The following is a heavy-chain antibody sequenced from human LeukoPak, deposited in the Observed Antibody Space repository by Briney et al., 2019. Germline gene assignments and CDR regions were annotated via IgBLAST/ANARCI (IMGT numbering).Heavy chain of an antibody. CDR3: AVGSDYGIDP. D-gene: IGHD4-17*01. CDR1: GGSISSGDYY. V-gene: IGHV4-30-4*01. CDR2: IYYSGST. J-gene: IGHJ5*02. Sequence: SQTLSLTCTVSGGSISSGDYYWSWIRQPPGKGLEWIGYIYYSGSTYYNPSLKSRVTISVDTSENQFSLKQSSVTAADTAVYYCAVGSDYGIDPWGQGTLVTVSS.